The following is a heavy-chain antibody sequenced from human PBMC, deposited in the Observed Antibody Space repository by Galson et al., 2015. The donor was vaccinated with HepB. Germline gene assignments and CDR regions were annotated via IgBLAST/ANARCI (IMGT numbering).Heavy chain of an antibody. V-gene: IGHV3-30*04. CDR2: ISSDGTTK. J-gene: IGHJ6*02. D-gene: IGHD5-12*01. CDR1: GFTFSNYG. Sequence: SLRLSCAASGFTFSNYGFHWIRQPPGNGLEWVAVISSDGTTKNYADSVKGRFTISRDNSESTLSLEMNSLRSDDRAVYYCARIGDGYDHMGVYFNNGMDVWGQGTTVTVAS. CDR3: ARIGDGYDHMGVYFNNGMDV.